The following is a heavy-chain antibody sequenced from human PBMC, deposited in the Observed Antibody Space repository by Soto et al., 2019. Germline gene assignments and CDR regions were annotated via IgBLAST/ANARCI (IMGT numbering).Heavy chain of an antibody. CDR2: IYYSETT. CDR1: GGSISSGGYY. Sequence: SETLSLTCTVSGGSISSGGYYWNWIRQHPGKGLEWIGYIYYSETTYYNPSLKSRVTMTRDTSTSTVYMELSSLRSEDTAVYYCARSSATGGDGYIEFDYWGQGTLVTVSS. V-gene: IGHV4-31*03. J-gene: IGHJ4*02. D-gene: IGHD2-21*01. CDR3: ARSSATGGDGYIEFDY.